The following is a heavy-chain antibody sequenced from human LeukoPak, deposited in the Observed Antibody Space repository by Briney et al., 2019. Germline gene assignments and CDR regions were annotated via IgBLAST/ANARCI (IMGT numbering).Heavy chain of an antibody. CDR1: GYTFTNYY. V-gene: IGHV1-46*01. CDR3: ARAEDTAMFK. D-gene: IGHD5-18*01. J-gene: IGHJ4*02. Sequence: ASVKVSCKASGYTFTNYYIQWVRQAPGQGLEWMGIINPSGGTTSYAQKFQDSITMTRDTSTSTVYMELSSLRSEDTAVYYCARAEDTAMFKWGQGALVTVSS. CDR2: INPSGGTT.